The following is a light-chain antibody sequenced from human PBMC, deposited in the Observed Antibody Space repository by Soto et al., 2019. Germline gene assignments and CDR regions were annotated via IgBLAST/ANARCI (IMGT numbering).Light chain of an antibody. CDR3: AAWDASLNGYV. V-gene: IGLV1-44*01. CDR2: NSY. J-gene: IGLJ1*01. CDR1: SSNIGSKT. Sequence: QSVLTQPPSASGTPGQRVTISCSGSSSNIGSKTVNWYQQLPGTVPKLLIYNSYQRPSGVPDRFSGSKSGTSASLAISGLQSEDEADYYCAAWDASLNGYVCGAGTKVTVL.